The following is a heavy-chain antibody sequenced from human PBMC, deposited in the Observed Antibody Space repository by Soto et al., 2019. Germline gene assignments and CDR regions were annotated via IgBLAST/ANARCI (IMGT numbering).Heavy chain of an antibody. CDR1: GFTFSNYA. J-gene: IGHJ4*02. V-gene: IGHV3-23*01. CDR2: ISGSGGTT. Sequence: GGSLRLSCAASGFTFSNYAMGWVRQAPGKGLEWVSSISGSGGTTYYADSVKGRFTISRDNSKNTVYLQMNSLRAEDTAVYYCAKELSPYSSSWFDYWGQGTLVTVSS. CDR3: AKELSPYSSSWFDY. D-gene: IGHD6-13*01.